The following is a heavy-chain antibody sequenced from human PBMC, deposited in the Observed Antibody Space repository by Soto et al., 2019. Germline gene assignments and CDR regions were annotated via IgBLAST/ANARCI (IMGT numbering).Heavy chain of an antibody. J-gene: IGHJ4*02. CDR2: INYSGGTT. V-gene: IGHV3-23*01. D-gene: IGHD1-1*01. CDR1: GFTFISYA. Sequence: EVQLLESGGGLVQPGGSLRLSCVASGFTFISYAMGWVRQAPGKGLEWVSLINYSGGTTYFADSVKGRFTISRDTPKNTMYLQMNSLSAEDTAVYYSATQASRGSTGTTWRQGTLVTVSS. CDR3: ATQASRGSTGTT.